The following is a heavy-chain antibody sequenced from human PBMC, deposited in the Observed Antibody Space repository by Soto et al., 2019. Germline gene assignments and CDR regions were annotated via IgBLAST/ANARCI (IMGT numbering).Heavy chain of an antibody. Sequence: EVQLVESGGGLVQRGGSLRLSCAASGFTFSSFSMNWVRQAPGRGLEWISYIGGGGRLISYADSVKGRFAISIDNAQNSLYLQMDSLRDEDTAVYYCARDLGWAFDCWGQGTLVTVSS. V-gene: IGHV3-48*02. J-gene: IGHJ4*02. CDR3: ARDLGWAFDC. CDR1: GFTFSSFS. D-gene: IGHD6-19*01. CDR2: IGGGGRLI.